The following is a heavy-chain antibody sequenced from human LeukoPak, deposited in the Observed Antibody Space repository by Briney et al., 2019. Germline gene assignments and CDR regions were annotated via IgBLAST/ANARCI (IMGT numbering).Heavy chain of an antibody. V-gene: IGHV3-23*01. J-gene: IGHJ4*02. CDR1: GFTFSSYG. CDR3: ATYRQVLLPFES. Sequence: GSLRLSCAASGFTFSSYGMIWVRQPPGKGLEWVSSIFPSGGEIHYADSVRGRFTISRDNSKSTLSLQMNSLRAEDTAIYYCATYRQVLLPFESWGQGTLVTVSS. D-gene: IGHD2-8*02. CDR2: IFPSGGEI.